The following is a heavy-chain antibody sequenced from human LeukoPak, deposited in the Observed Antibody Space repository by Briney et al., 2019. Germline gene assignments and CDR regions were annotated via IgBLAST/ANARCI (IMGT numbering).Heavy chain of an antibody. D-gene: IGHD6-19*01. CDR1: GDPVSRGSYY. J-gene: IGHJ5*02. V-gene: IGHV4-61*01. Sequence: SETLSLTCTVSGDPVSRGSYYWSWIRQPPGKELEWIGYVYHTGSTNYNPSLKSRVTISVDTSKNEFSLKMTSVTAADTAVYYCARGFASGWYSRYDPWGQGTLVTVSS. CDR2: VYHTGST. CDR3: ARGFASGWYSRYDP.